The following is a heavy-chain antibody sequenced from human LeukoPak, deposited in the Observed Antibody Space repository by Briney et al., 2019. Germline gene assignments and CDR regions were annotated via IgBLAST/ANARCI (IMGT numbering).Heavy chain of an antibody. CDR2: IYYSGST. D-gene: IGHD2-21*01. Sequence: SETLSLTRTVSGGSISSYYWSWIRQPPGKGLEWIGYIYYSGSTNYNPSLKSRVTISVDTSKNQFSLKLSSVTAADTAVYYCARGVRVYFDYWGQGTLVTVSS. CDR1: GGSISSYY. V-gene: IGHV4-59*01. J-gene: IGHJ4*02. CDR3: ARGVRVYFDY.